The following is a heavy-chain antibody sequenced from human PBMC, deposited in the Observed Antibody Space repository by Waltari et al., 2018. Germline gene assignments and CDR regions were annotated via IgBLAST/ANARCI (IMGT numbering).Heavy chain of an antibody. Sequence: EVHLVESGGGLVQPGGSLRLSCAASGFTFSTYWMTWVRQAPGKGLEWLANIKDDGSEKNYVDSVKGRFTISRDNAKNSLYWQMNSLRAEDTAVYYCARDPHYSNFDYWGQGTLVTVSS. CDR2: IKDDGSEK. J-gene: IGHJ4*02. D-gene: IGHD4-4*01. V-gene: IGHV3-7*01. CDR1: GFTFSTYW. CDR3: ARDPHYSNFDY.